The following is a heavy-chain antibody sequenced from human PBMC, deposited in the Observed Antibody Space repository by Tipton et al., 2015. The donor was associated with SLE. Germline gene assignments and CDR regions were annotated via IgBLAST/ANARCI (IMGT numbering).Heavy chain of an antibody. D-gene: IGHD6-19*01. CDR3: AREGRVAGTWYFDL. J-gene: IGHJ2*01. Sequence: GSLRLSCAASGFTFSVYEMNWVRQAPGKGLEWVSYISRDGNTIYYAGSVKGRFTISRDNAKNSLYLQMNSLRVEDTAVYYCAREGRVAGTWYFDLWGRGTLVTVSS. CDR1: GFTFSVYE. V-gene: IGHV3-48*03. CDR2: ISRDGNTI.